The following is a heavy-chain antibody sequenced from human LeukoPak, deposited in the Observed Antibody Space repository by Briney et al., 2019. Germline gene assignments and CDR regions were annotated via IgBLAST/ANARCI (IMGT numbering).Heavy chain of an antibody. D-gene: IGHD6-19*01. J-gene: IGHJ1*01. CDR2: IYYSGST. V-gene: IGHV4-59*01. CDR3: ARGLAVAGTIEYFQH. CDR1: GGSFSGYY. Sequence: SETLSLTCAVYGGSFSGYYWSWIRQPPGKGLEWIGYIYYSGSTNYNPSLKSRVTISVDTSKNQFSLKLSSVTAADTAVYYCARGLAVAGTIEYFQHWGQGTLVTVSS.